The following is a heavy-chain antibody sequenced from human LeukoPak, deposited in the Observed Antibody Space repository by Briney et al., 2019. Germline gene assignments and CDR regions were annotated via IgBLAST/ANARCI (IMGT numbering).Heavy chain of an antibody. CDR3: ARITYDFWSGYYMPDDP. D-gene: IGHD3-3*01. Sequence: ASVKVSCKASGYTFTNYGISWVRQAPGQGLEWMGWISIYNGNTDYAQKLRGRVTLNTDTSTSTAYMELRSLRSDDTAVYYCARITYDFWSGYYMPDDPWGQGTLVTVSS. J-gene: IGHJ5*02. CDR2: ISIYNGNT. CDR1: GYTFTNYG. V-gene: IGHV1-18*01.